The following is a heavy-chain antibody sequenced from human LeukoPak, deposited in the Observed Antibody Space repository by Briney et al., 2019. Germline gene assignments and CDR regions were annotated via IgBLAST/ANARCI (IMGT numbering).Heavy chain of an antibody. Sequence: GGSLRLSCAASGFTFSSYSMNWVRQAQGKGLEWVSSISSSSSYIYYADSVKGRFTISRDNAKNSLYLQMNSLRAEDTAVYYCANSDFWSGYYPDAFDIWGQRTMVTVSS. V-gene: IGHV3-21*01. D-gene: IGHD3-3*01. J-gene: IGHJ3*02. CDR3: ANSDFWSGYYPDAFDI. CDR1: GFTFSSYS. CDR2: ISSSSSYI.